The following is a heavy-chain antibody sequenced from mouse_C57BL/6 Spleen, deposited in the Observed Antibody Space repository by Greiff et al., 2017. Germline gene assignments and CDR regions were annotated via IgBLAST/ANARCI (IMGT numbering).Heavy chain of an antibody. CDR1: GYTFTSYW. Sequence: VQLQQPGAELVRPGSSVKLSCKASGYTFTSYWMDWVKQRPGQGLEWIGNIYPSDSETHYNQKFKDKATLTVDKSSSTAYMQLSSLTSEDSAVYYCAREGGYYYGSSYDFDYWGQGTTLTVSS. J-gene: IGHJ2*01. V-gene: IGHV1-61*01. D-gene: IGHD1-1*01. CDR3: AREGGYYYGSSYDFDY. CDR2: IYPSDSET.